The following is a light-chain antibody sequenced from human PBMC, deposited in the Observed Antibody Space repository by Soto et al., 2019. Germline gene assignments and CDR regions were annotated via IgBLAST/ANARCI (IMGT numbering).Light chain of an antibody. CDR2: DVI. J-gene: IGLJ1*01. CDR1: SSDVGGYNY. CDR3: SSYAGRNKYV. Sequence: QSVLTQPPSASGSPGQSVTISCTGTSSDVGGYNYVSWYQQYPGKAPKLMIHDVIKRPSGVPDRFSASKSGNTAFLTVSGLQAEDEADYYCSSYAGRNKYVFGTGTKVTV. V-gene: IGLV2-8*01.